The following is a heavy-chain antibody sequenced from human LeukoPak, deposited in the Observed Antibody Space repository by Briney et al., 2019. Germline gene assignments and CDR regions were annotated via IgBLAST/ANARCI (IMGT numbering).Heavy chain of an antibody. V-gene: IGHV4-38-2*02. D-gene: IGHD3-10*01. J-gene: IGHJ6*03. CDR2: IYHSGST. CDR1: GYSISSGYY. Sequence: PSETLSLTCTVSGYSISSGYYWGWIRQPPGKGLEWIGSIYHSGSTYYNPSLKSRVTISVDTSKNQFSLKLSSVTAADTAVYYCARVYGSGSYYSYYYYYYMDVWGKGTTVTISS. CDR3: ARVYGSGSYYSYYYYYYMDV.